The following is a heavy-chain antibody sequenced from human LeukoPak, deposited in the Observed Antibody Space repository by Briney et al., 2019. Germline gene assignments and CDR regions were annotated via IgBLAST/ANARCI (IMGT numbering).Heavy chain of an antibody. J-gene: IGHJ3*02. Sequence: SVKVSCKASGGTFSSYAISWVRQAPGQGLEWMGGIIPIFGTANYAQEFQGRVTITTDESTSTAYMELSSLRSEDTAVYYCARVDPRYNWNDGAFDIWGQGTMVTVSS. CDR1: GGTFSSYA. V-gene: IGHV1-69*05. D-gene: IGHD1-1*01. CDR2: IIPIFGTA. CDR3: ARVDPRYNWNDGAFDI.